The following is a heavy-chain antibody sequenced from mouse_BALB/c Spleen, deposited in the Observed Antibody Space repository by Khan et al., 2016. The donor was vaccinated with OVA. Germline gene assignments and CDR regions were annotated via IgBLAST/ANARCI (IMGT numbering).Heavy chain of an antibody. J-gene: IGHJ4*01. CDR3: ARPPFFSDVMVY. Sequence: QSGPELKKPGETVKISCKASGYTFKNHGMNWVKQAPGKGLKWMGWINTYTGEPTYVEDFKGRFAFSLETSASTAYLQINNLKNEDTATYFYARPPFFSDVMVYWGQGTSVTVSS. V-gene: IGHV9-3-1*01. CDR1: GYTFKNHG. CDR2: INTYTGEP.